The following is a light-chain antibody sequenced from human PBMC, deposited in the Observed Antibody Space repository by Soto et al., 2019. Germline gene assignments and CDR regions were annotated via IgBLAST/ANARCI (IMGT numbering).Light chain of an antibody. J-gene: IGKJ1*01. CDR3: QQYNNWPQT. Sequence: EIVMTQSPATLSVSPGERATLSCRASQSVSSNLAWYQQKPGQAPRLLISGASTRATGIAARFSGSGSGTEFTLTISSLQSVDFAVYYCQQYNNWPQTFGQGTKVEIK. CDR1: QSVSSN. V-gene: IGKV3-15*01. CDR2: GAS.